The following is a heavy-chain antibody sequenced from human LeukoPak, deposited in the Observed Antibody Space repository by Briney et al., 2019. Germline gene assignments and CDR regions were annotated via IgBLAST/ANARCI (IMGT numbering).Heavy chain of an antibody. CDR2: ISYDGSNK. J-gene: IGHJ4*02. V-gene: IGHV3-30-3*01. CDR3: ARISLGSDY. D-gene: IGHD3-16*01. CDR1: GFTFSSYA. Sequence: PGRSLRLSCAASGFTFSSYAMHWVRQAPGKGLEWVAVISYDGSNKYYADSVKGRFTISRDNSKNTLYLQMNSLRADDTAVYYCARISLGSDYWGQGTLVTVSS.